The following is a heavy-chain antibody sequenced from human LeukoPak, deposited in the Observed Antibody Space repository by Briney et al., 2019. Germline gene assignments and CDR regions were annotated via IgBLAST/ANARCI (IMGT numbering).Heavy chain of an antibody. CDR3: ARVRGVRALYYYYYMDV. V-gene: IGHV4-34*01. J-gene: IGHJ6*03. D-gene: IGHD3-10*01. Sequence: SETLSLTCAVYGGSFSGYYWSWIRQPPGKGLEWIGEINHSGSTNYNPSLKSRVTISVDTSKNQFSLKLSSVTAADTAVYYCARVRGVRALYYYYYMDVWGKGTTVTVSS. CDR2: INHSGST. CDR1: GGSFSGYY.